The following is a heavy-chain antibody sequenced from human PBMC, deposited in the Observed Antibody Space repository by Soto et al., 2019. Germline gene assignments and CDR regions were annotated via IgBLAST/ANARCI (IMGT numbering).Heavy chain of an antibody. CDR1: GYTFTNYY. V-gene: IGHV1-46*03. CDR3: AGPGLGGDAALEV. D-gene: IGHD3-16*01. J-gene: IGHJ3*01. Sequence: QVQLMQSGAEVKQPGASVKVSCKASGYTFTNYYMHWVRQVPGQGLEWMGIINPSGGGPAHAQNSLGEPTTTRDTSTPTSYLELNSLRSEDTAVYFCAGPGLGGDAALEVWGQGTMVTVSS. CDR2: INPSGGGP.